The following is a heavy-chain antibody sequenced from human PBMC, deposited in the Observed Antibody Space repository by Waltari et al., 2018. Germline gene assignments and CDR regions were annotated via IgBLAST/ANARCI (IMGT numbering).Heavy chain of an antibody. CDR1: GGSISSHY. CDR2: IYYSGST. D-gene: IGHD1-26*01. V-gene: IGHV4-59*11. J-gene: IGHJ4*02. CDR3: ARERYSGSNFDY. Sequence: QVQLQESGPGLVTPSETLSLTCTVSGGSISSHYWSWSRQPPGKGLEWIGYIYYSGSTNYNPSLKSRVTISVDTSKNQFSLKLSSVTAADTAVYYCARERYSGSNFDYWGQGTLVTVSS.